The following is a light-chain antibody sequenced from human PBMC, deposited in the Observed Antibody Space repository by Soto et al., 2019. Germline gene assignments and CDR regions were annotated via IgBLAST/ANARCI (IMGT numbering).Light chain of an antibody. J-gene: IGKJ3*01. CDR1: QGINTY. Sequence: IQLTQSPSSLSASVGDRVTITCRASQGINTYLAWYQQKPGKAPKLLIYAASTLQSGVPSRFSGSGSGTDFTLTVSCLQPDDFATYSCQQLNSFPFTFGPATKVDI. CDR3: QQLNSFPFT. V-gene: IGKV1-9*01. CDR2: AAS.